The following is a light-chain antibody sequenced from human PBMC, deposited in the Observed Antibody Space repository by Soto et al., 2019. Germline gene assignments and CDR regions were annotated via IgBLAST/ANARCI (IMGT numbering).Light chain of an antibody. CDR3: QQYNNWPPWT. CDR2: GAS. J-gene: IGKJ1*01. CDR1: QSIRSN. Sequence: EIVVTQSLDTLSVSPGDGTTLXLRVSQSIRSNLAWYQQRPGQAPRLLMYGASTRADGIPDRFSGSGSGTDFTLTISRLEPEDFAVYYCQQYNNWPPWTFGQGTKVDIK. V-gene: IGKV3-15*01.